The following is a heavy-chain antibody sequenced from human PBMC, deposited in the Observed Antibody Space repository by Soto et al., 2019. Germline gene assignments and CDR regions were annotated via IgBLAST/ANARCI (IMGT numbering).Heavy chain of an antibody. CDR1: GFIFRDYS. J-gene: IGHJ6*02. D-gene: IGHD3-22*01. V-gene: IGHV3-21*05. CDR3: ARYDSSGYYWPYYYYGMDV. CDR2: IGSSSSHI. Sequence: PGGSLRLSCAASGFIFRDYSMNWVRQTPGKGLEWISHIGSSSSHIYYADSVKGRFTISRDNAKNSLYLQMNSLRAEDTAVYYCARYDSSGYYWPYYYYGMDVWGQGTTVTVSS.